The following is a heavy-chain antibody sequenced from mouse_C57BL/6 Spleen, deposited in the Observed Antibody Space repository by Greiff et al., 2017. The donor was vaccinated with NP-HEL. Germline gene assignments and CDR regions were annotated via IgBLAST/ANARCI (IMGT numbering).Heavy chain of an antibody. D-gene: IGHD1-1*01. Sequence: QVHVKQPGAELVKPGASVKLSCKASGYTFTSYWMHWVKQRPGQGLEWIGMIHPNSGSTNYNEKFKSKATLTVDKSSSTAYMQLSSLTSEDSAVYYCAGVYYGSSYGYFDVWGTGTTVTVSS. CDR3: AGVYYGSSYGYFDV. CDR1: GYTFTSYW. J-gene: IGHJ1*03. CDR2: IHPNSGST. V-gene: IGHV1-64*01.